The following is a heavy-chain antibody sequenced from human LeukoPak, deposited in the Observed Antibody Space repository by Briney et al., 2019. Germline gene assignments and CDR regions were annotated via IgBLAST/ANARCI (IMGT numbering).Heavy chain of an antibody. CDR1: GGSISNYY. CDR2: IHQSEST. V-gene: IGHV4-59*12. D-gene: IGHD2-2*01. J-gene: IGHJ5*02. Sequence: SETLSLTCTVSGGSISNYYWSWIRQPPGKGLEWIGYIHQSESTNYNPSLKSRVTLSVDTSKNQFSLRLSSVTAADTAVYYCARGFYCSSTSCYGWFDPWGQGTLVTVSS. CDR3: ARGFYCSSTSCYGWFDP.